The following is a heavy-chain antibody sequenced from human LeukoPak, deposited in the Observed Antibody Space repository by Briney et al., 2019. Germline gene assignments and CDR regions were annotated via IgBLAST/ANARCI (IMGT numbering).Heavy chain of an antibody. D-gene: IGHD2-2*01. CDR1: GFTFNNFA. V-gene: IGHV3-7*01. CDR2: IKQDGSEK. CDR3: ARGVYCSPTICYGGRYYYYMDV. J-gene: IGHJ6*03. Sequence: GGSLRLSCAASGFTFNNFAMSWVRQAPGKGLEWVASIKQDGSEKYFLDSVKGRFTISRDNAKTSLFLQMNSLRAEDTAVYYCARGVYCSPTICYGGRYYYYMDVWGKGTTVTVSS.